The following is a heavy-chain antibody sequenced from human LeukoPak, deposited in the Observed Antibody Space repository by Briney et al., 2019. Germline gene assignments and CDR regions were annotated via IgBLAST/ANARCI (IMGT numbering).Heavy chain of an antibody. CDR3: AKAPVTTCRGAFCYPFDY. CDR2: ISDTGNT. Sequence: GGSLRLSCAASGFTFSSYWMSWVRQAPGKGLEWVSAISDTGNTYHADSVKGRFTISRDSSKNTLFLQMNRLRPEDAAVYYCAKAPVTTCRGAFCYPFDYWGLGTLVTVSS. J-gene: IGHJ4*02. V-gene: IGHV3-23*01. CDR1: GFTFSSYW. D-gene: IGHD2-15*01.